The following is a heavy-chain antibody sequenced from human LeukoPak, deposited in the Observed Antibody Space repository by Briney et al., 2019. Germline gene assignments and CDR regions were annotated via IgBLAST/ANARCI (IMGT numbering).Heavy chain of an antibody. V-gene: IGHV3-30*03. J-gene: IGHJ4*02. CDR3: ARDYDFWSGYLDY. Sequence: GVSLRLSCAASEFTYGMNWVRQAPGKGLEWVAVISYDGSNKYYADSVKGRFTISRDNSKNTLYLQMNSLRAEDTAVYYCARDYDFWSGYLDYWGQGTLVTVSS. D-gene: IGHD3-3*01. CDR2: ISYDGSNK. CDR1: EFTYG.